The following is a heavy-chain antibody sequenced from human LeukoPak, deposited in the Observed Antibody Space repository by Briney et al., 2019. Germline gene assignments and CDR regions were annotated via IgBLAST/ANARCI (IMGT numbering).Heavy chain of an antibody. CDR2: LYTGGTT. CDR1: GFSVSSNY. CDR3: ARGGVNYWNPRY. J-gene: IGHJ4*02. D-gene: IGHD1-1*01. Sequence: GGSLRLSCVASGFSVSSNYMSWVRQAPGKGLEWVSLLYTGGTTYYADSVEGRFTTSRDDSKNTIYLQMNSLRAGDTAVYYCARGGVNYWNPRYWGQGTLVTVSS. V-gene: IGHV3-53*01.